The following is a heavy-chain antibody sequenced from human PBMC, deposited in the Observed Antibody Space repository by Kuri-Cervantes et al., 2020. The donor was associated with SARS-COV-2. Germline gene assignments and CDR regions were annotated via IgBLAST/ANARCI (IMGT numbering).Heavy chain of an antibody. J-gene: IGHJ6*02. D-gene: IGHD1/OR15-1a*01. Sequence: ASVKVSCKASGYTFTSYGISWLRQAPGQGLEGMGWINPNSGDTNYSQKFQGWVTMTRDTSIGTAYMELSRLKSDDTAVYYCARPKGLAGTGHYYGLDVWGQGTTVTVSS. V-gene: IGHV1-2*04. CDR3: ARPKGLAGTGHYYGLDV. CDR1: GYTFTSYG. CDR2: INPNSGDT.